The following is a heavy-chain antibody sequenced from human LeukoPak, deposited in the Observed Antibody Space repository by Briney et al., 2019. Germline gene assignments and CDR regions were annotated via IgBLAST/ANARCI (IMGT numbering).Heavy chain of an antibody. CDR3: ARRPSVGATDAFDI. CDR1: GFXFSSYS. D-gene: IGHD1-26*01. V-gene: IGHV3-21*01. Sequence: PGGSLRLSCEASGFXFSSYSINWVRQAPGKGLEWISSISSSSSYIYYADSVKGRFTISRDNAKNSLYLQMNSLRAEDTAVYYCARRPSVGATDAFDIWGQGTMVTVSS. CDR2: ISSSSSYI. J-gene: IGHJ3*02.